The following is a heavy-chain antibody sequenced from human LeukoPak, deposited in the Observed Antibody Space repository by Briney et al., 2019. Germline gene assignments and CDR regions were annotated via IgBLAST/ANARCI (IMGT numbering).Heavy chain of an antibody. J-gene: IGHJ4*02. CDR3: ARVLFSMVRGVIPVPYYFDY. D-gene: IGHD3-10*01. CDR2: ISAYNGNT. V-gene: IGHV1-18*01. Sequence: ASVKVSCKASGYTFTSYGISWVRQAPGQGLEWMGRISAYNGNTNYAQKLQGRVTMTTDTSTSTAYMELRSLRSDDTAVYYCARVLFSMVRGVIPVPYYFDYWGQGTLVTVSS. CDR1: GYTFTSYG.